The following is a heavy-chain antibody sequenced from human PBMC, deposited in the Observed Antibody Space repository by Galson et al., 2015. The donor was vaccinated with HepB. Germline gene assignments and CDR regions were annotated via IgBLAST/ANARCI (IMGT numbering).Heavy chain of an antibody. Sequence: SLRLSCAASGITFSTYWMHWVRQAPGKGLVWVSRIISDGSSASYADSVKGRFTISRDNAKNTLYLQMNSLGVEDTAVYYCASGGESYSFSYWGQGTLVTVSS. D-gene: IGHD3-10*01. CDR1: GITFSTYW. J-gene: IGHJ4*02. V-gene: IGHV3-74*01. CDR2: IISDGSSA. CDR3: ASGGESYSFSY.